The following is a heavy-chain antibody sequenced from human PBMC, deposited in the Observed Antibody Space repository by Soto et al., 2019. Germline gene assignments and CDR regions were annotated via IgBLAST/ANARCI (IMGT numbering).Heavy chain of an antibody. V-gene: IGHV3-48*02. CDR2: ITSDTKTI. CDR1: GFTFSVYS. J-gene: IGHJ4*02. Sequence: EVQLVESGGALVQRGGSLRLSCVASGFTFSVYSMNWVRQAPGKGLEWFSYITSDTKTIKYADSVKGRFTISRDNAKNSVYMQMNSLRDEDTAVYYCASSVEGHFDYWGQGTVVTVSS. D-gene: IGHD6-19*01. CDR3: ASSVEGHFDY.